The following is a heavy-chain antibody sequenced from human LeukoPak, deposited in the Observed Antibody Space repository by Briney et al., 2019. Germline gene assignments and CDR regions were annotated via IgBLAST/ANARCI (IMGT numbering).Heavy chain of an antibody. Sequence: SETLSLTCTVSGGSITNYYWSWIRQPAGKGLEWIGRIYTSGRTNYNPSLMSRLTMSVDTSKNQLSLRLSSVTAADTAAYYCARVSGLNGYQWNAFDYWGQGTLVTVSS. D-gene: IGHD5-24*01. V-gene: IGHV4-4*07. CDR2: IYTSGRT. CDR1: GGSITNYY. J-gene: IGHJ4*02. CDR3: ARVSGLNGYQWNAFDY.